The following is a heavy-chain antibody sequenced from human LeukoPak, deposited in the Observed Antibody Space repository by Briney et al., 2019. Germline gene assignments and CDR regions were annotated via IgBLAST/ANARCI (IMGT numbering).Heavy chain of an antibody. V-gene: IGHV3-9*03. CDR3: ARGAWRVLRGASDI. CDR1: GFTFDDYA. J-gene: IGHJ3*02. CDR2: LSWNSGSI. D-gene: IGHD3-16*01. Sequence: PGRSLRLFCAASGFTFDDYAMQWATQAPGKGLVEVSGLSWNSGSIGHADVVRGRFTISRDNAKNALYLQMNRLRAEDMALYYCARGAWRVLRGASDIWGQGTMLTVSS.